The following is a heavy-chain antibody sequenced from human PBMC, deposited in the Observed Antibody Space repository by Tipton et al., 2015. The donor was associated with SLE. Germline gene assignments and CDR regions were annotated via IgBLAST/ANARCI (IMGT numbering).Heavy chain of an antibody. CDR2: IYDSGST. V-gene: IGHV4-4*02. CDR1: GGSINSGNW. J-gene: IGHJ4*02. CDR3: ARGPEELGIPPLFDY. D-gene: IGHD7-27*01. Sequence: TLSLTCTVSGGSINSGNWWSWVRQPPGKGLEWIGEIYDSGSTYYNPSLKSRVTISVDTSKNQFSLKLSSVTAADTAVYYCARGPEELGIPPLFDYWGQGTLVTVSS.